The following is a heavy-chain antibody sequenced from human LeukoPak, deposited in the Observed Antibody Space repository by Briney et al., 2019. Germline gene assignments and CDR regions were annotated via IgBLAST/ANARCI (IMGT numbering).Heavy chain of an antibody. D-gene: IGHD7-27*01. J-gene: IGHJ6*02. Sequence: ASVKVSCKASGGTFSSYAISWVRQAPGQGLEWMGGIIPIFGTANYAQKFQGRVTITADESTSTAYMELSSLRSEDTAVYYCARASGLGLGNWYYYYYGMDVWGQGTTVTVSS. CDR1: GGTFSSYA. CDR2: IIPIFGTA. CDR3: ARASGLGLGNWYYYYYGMDV. V-gene: IGHV1-69*01.